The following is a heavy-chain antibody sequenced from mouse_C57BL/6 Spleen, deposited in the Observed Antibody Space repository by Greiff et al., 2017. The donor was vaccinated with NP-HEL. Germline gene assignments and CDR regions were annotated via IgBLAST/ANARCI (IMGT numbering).Heavy chain of an antibody. CDR3: ARDGNWAYFDY. Sequence: EVKLVESGGGLVKPGGSLKLSCAASGFTFSSYAMSWVRQTPEKRLEWVATISDGGSYTYYPDNVKGRFTISRDNAKNNLYLQMSHLKSEDTAMYYCARDGNWAYFDYWGQGTTLTVSS. D-gene: IGHD2-1*01. CDR2: ISDGGSYT. V-gene: IGHV5-4*01. J-gene: IGHJ2*01. CDR1: GFTFSSYA.